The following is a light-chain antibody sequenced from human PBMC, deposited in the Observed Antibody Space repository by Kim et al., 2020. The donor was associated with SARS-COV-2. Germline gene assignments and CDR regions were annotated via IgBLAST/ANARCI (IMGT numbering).Light chain of an antibody. V-gene: IGKV3-11*01. CDR1: QSVSSY. CDR2: DAS. Sequence: ALSPGERATLSCRASQSVSSYLAWYQQKPRQAPRLLIYDASNRATGIPARFSGSGSGTDFTLTISSLEPEDFAVYYCQQRSNSWTFGQGTKVDIK. J-gene: IGKJ1*01. CDR3: QQRSNSWT.